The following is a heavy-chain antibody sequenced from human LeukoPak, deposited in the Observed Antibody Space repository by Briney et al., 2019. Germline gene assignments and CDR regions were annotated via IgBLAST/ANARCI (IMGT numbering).Heavy chain of an antibody. V-gene: IGHV3-30-3*02. D-gene: IGHD6-6*01. Sequence: PGGSLRLSCEASGFTFSSYAMHWVRQAPCKGLEWVAVISYDGSNKYYADSVKGRFTISRDNSKNTLYLQMNSLRAEDTAVYYCAKPPIARSSKAFDIWGQGTMVTVSS. CDR2: ISYDGSNK. CDR3: AKPPIARSSKAFDI. CDR1: GFTFSSYA. J-gene: IGHJ3*02.